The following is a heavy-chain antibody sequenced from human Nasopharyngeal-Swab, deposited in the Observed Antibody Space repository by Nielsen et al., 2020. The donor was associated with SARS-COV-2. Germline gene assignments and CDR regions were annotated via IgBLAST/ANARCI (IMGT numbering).Heavy chain of an antibody. CDR3: ARGPRMYYYDSSGYYPYYYYYGMDV. CDR1: GYTFTSYD. V-gene: IGHV1-8*01. D-gene: IGHD3-22*01. Sequence: ASVKVSCKASGYTFTSYDINWVRQATGQGLEWMGWMNPTSGNTGYAQKFQGRVTMTRNTSISTAYMELSSMRSEDTAVYYCARGPRMYYYDSSGYYPYYYYYGMDVWGQGTTVTVSS. CDR2: MNPTSGNT. J-gene: IGHJ6*02.